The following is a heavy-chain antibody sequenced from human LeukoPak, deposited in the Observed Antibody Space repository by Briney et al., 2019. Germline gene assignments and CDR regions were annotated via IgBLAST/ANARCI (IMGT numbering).Heavy chain of an antibody. CDR1: GFTFSSYS. CDR3: ARVGMARGVRPY. CDR2: ISSSSSYI. D-gene: IGHD3-10*01. J-gene: IGHJ4*02. Sequence: GGSLRLSCAASGFTFSSYSMNWVRQAPGKGLEWVSSISSSSSYIYYADSVKGRFTISRDNAKNSLYLQMNSLRAEDTAVYYCARVGMARGVRPYSGQGTLVTVSS. V-gene: IGHV3-21*01.